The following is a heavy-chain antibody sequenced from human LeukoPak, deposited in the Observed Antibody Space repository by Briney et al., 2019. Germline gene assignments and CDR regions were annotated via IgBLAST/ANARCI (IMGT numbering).Heavy chain of an antibody. V-gene: IGHV1-69*13. CDR3: AILEYYYDSSGPDYYYYGMDV. CDR1: GGTFSSYA. CDR2: IIPIFGTA. D-gene: IGHD3-22*01. J-gene: IGHJ6*02. Sequence: SVKVSCKASGGTFSSYAISWVRQAPGQGLEWMGGIIPIFGTANYAQKFQGRVTITADESTSTAYMELSSLRSEDTAVYYCAILEYYYDSSGPDYYYYGMDVWGQGTTVTVSS.